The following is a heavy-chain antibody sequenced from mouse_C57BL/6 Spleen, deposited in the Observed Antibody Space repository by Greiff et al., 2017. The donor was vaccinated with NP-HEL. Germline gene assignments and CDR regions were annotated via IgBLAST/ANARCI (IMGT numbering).Heavy chain of an antibody. D-gene: IGHD2-5*01. J-gene: IGHJ4*01. CDR1: GYTFTSYW. Sequence: VQLQQSGTELVKPGASVKLSCKASGYTFTSYWMHWVKQRPGQGLEWIGNINPSNGGTNYNEKFKSKATLTVDKSYSTAYMQLSSLTSEDSAVYYCARKRDDSNYEDYYAMDYWGQGTSVTVSS. V-gene: IGHV1-53*01. CDR3: ARKRDDSNYEDYYAMDY. CDR2: INPSNGGT.